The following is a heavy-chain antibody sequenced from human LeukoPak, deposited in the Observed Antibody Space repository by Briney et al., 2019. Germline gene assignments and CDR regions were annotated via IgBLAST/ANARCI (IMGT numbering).Heavy chain of an antibody. CDR3: ARPHDYSDFTLEY. D-gene: IGHD4-11*01. CDR1: GFTFTNSG. V-gene: IGHV1-18*01. J-gene: IGHJ4*02. CDR2: ISAYNGNT. Sequence: ASVKVSCKTSGFTFTNSGITWVRQAPGQGLEWMGWISAYNGNTNYAQKLQSRVTMTTDISTTTVYMELRTLRSDDTAVYYCARPHDYSDFTLEYWGQGTLVTVSS.